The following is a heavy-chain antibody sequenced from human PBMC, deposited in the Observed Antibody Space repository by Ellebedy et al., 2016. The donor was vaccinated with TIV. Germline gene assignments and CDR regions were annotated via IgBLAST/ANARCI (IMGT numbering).Heavy chain of an antibody. V-gene: IGHV3-21*01. Sequence: PGGSLRLSCAASGFTFSSYSMNWVRQAPGKGLEWVSSISSSSSYIYYADSVKGRFTISRDNSKNTLYLQMNSLRAEDTAVYYCARDSPAYRGHFDYWGQGTLVTVSS. CDR2: ISSSSSYI. CDR3: ARDSPAYRGHFDY. J-gene: IGHJ4*02. D-gene: IGHD4-11*01. CDR1: GFTFSSYS.